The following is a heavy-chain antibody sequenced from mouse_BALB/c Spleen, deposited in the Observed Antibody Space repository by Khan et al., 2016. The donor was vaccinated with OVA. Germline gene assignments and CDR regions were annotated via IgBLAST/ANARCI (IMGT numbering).Heavy chain of an antibody. Sequence: EVKLLESGPGLVKPSQSLSLTCTVTGYSITSDYAWNWIRQFPGNKLEWMGYISYSGRTSYNPSLKSRFSITRDTSKNQFFLQLNSVTTEDAATYYCARSVTITTVVATDFDYWGQGTTLTVSS. CDR3: ARSVTITTVVATDFDY. CDR1: GYSITSDYA. V-gene: IGHV3-2*02. CDR2: ISYSGRT. D-gene: IGHD1-1*01. J-gene: IGHJ2*01.